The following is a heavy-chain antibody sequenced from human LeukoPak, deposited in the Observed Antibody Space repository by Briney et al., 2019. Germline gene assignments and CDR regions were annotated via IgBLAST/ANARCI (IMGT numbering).Heavy chain of an antibody. V-gene: IGHV3-30-3*01. CDR1: GFTFSSYA. CDR2: KSYDGSNK. Sequence: GRSLRLSCAASGFTFSSYAMHWVRQAPGKGLEWVAVKSYDGSNKYYADSVKGRFTISRDNSKNTLYLQMNSLRAEDTAVYYCARKLRFLEWITGYYFDYGGQGPLVTVSS. CDR3: ARKLRFLEWITGYYFDY. J-gene: IGHJ4*02. D-gene: IGHD3-3*01.